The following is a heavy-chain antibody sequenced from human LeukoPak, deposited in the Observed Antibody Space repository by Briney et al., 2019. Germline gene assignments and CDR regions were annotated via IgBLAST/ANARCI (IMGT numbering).Heavy chain of an antibody. D-gene: IGHD6-13*01. Sequence: SETLSLTCAVYGGSFSGNYWTWIRQPPGKGLEWIGEINQSGSTNYNPSLKNRVTISVDKSKNQFSLKLSSVTAPDTAVYYCAREENSSSWPNWFDPWGQGTLDTVSS. CDR1: GGSFSGNY. CDR2: INQSGST. J-gene: IGHJ5*02. CDR3: AREENSSSWPNWFDP. V-gene: IGHV4-34*01.